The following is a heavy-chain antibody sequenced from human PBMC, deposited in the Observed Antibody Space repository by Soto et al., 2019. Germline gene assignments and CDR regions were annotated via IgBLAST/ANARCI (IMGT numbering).Heavy chain of an antibody. Sequence: GESLKISCKGSGYSFTSYWIGWVRQMPGKGLEWMGIIYPGDSDTRYSPSFQGQVTISADKSISTAYLQWSSLKASDTAMYYCASSGYCSSTSCYRGLHYYYGMDVWGQGTTVTVSS. V-gene: IGHV5-51*01. CDR1: GYSFTSYW. D-gene: IGHD2-2*02. J-gene: IGHJ6*02. CDR3: ASSGYCSSTSCYRGLHYYYGMDV. CDR2: IYPGDSDT.